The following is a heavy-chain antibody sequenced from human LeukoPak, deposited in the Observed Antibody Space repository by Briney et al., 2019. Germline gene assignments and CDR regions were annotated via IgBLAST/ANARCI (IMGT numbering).Heavy chain of an antibody. CDR1: GFTFSSYS. CDR3: ARGYSSSRGGNWFDP. V-gene: IGHV3-48*04. CDR2: ISSSSSTI. J-gene: IGHJ5*02. D-gene: IGHD6-13*01. Sequence: QPGGSLRLSCAASGFTFSSYSMNWVRQAPGKGLEWVSYISSSSSTIYYADSVKGRFTISRDNAKNSLYLQMNSLRAEDTAVYYCARGYSSSRGGNWFDPWGQGTLVTVSS.